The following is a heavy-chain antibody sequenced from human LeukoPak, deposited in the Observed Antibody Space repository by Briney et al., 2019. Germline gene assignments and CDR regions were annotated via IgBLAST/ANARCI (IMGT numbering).Heavy chain of an antibody. J-gene: IGHJ4*02. CDR2: IKPDGSGQ. CDR3: ARAGHYYFDY. V-gene: IGHV3-7*01. Sequence: PGGSLRLSCAACGFTFSSYSMNWVRQAPGKGLEWVANIKPDGSGQYYVDSVKGRFTISRDNAKNSLYLQMNSLRAEDTAVYYCARAGHYYFDYWGQGTLVTVSS. CDR1: GFTFSSYS. D-gene: IGHD2-21*02.